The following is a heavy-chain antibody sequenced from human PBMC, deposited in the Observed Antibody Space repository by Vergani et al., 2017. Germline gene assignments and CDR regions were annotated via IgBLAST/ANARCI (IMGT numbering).Heavy chain of an antibody. CDR1: GFTFDDYT. D-gene: IGHD3-16*01. CDR3: AKDMITFGGGDYYYGMDV. CDR2: ISWDGGST. J-gene: IGHJ6*02. Sequence: EVQLVESGGGLVQPGRSLRLSCAASGFTFDDYTMHWVRQAPGKGLEWVSLISWDGGSTYYADSVKGRFTIARDNSKNSLYLQMNSLRTEDTALYYCAKDMITFGGGDYYYGMDVWGQGTTVTVSS. V-gene: IGHV3-43*01.